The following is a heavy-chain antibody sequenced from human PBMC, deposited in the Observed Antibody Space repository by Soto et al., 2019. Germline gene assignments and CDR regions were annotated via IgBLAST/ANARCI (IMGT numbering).Heavy chain of an antibody. J-gene: IGHJ4*02. CDR1: GGTFSSYA. CDR3: ARESGSSGYAFDY. Sequence: ASVKVSCKASGGTFSSYAISWVRQSPGQGLEWMGGIIPIFGTANYAQKFQGRVTITADESTSTAYMELSSLRSEDTAVYYCARESGSSGYAFDYWGQGTLVTVSS. CDR2: IIPIFGTA. V-gene: IGHV1-69*13. D-gene: IGHD3-22*01.